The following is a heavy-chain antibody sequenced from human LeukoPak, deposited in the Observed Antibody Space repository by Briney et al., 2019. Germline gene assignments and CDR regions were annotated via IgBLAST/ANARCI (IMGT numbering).Heavy chain of an antibody. CDR2: ISSSSSYI. CDR1: GFPFSNYN. D-gene: IGHD3-22*01. CDR3: ARDTYYYFDSSGYYRPDY. Sequence: GGSLRLSCAASGFPFSNYNMNWDRQAPGKGLEWVSSISSSSSYIFYGDSVKGRFTIYRDNAKNSLYLQMNSLSTEDTAVYYCARDTYYYFDSSGYYRPDYWGQGTLVTVSS. J-gene: IGHJ4*02. V-gene: IGHV3-21*01.